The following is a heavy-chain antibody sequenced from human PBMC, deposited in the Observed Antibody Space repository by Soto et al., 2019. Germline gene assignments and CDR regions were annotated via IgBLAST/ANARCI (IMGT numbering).Heavy chain of an antibody. J-gene: IGHJ4*02. V-gene: IGHV3-23*01. D-gene: IGHD3-22*01. Sequence: EVQLLESGGGLVQPGGSLRLSCAASGITISNYPMSWVRQAPGKGLDWVSGISGSGARTYYAASAKGRFTISKDISKNSLSLQLDSLGVEDTAVYFCVKDDGGYPSTAPHWGQGTLVTVSA. CDR2: ISGSGART. CDR3: VKDDGGYPSTAPH. CDR1: GITISNYP.